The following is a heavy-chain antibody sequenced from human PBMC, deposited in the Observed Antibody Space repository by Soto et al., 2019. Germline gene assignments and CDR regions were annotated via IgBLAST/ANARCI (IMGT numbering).Heavy chain of an antibody. D-gene: IGHD2-2*01. CDR1: GFTFSSYG. Sequence: QVQLVESGGGVVQPGRSLRLSCAASGFTFSSYGMHWVRQAPGKGLERVAVISYEGSNKYYADSVKGRFTISRDNSKNTLYLQMNSLRAEDTAVYYCAKGPAIVLVPAAMIYYYGMDVWGQGTTVTVSS. CDR2: ISYEGSNK. CDR3: AKGPAIVLVPAAMIYYYGMDV. V-gene: IGHV3-30*18. J-gene: IGHJ6*02.